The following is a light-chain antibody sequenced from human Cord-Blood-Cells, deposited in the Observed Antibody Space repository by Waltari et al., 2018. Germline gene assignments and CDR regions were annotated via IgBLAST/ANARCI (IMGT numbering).Light chain of an antibody. V-gene: IGLV1-44*01. CDR2: SNN. J-gene: IGLJ1*01. Sequence: QSVLTQPPSASGTPGPKVNIPCSGSSSNIGSNTVNWYQQLPGTAPNLLIFSNNQRPSGVPDRFSGSKSGTSASLAISGLQSEDEADYYCAAWDDSLNGYYVFGTGTKVTVL. CDR1: SSNIGSNT. CDR3: AAWDDSLNGYYV.